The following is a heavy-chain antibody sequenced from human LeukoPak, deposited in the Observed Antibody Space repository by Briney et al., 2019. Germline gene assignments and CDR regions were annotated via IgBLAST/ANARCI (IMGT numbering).Heavy chain of an antibody. J-gene: IGHJ4*02. D-gene: IGHD6-19*01. CDR3: AMTTVAGTFNY. Sequence: RGSLRLSCAASGFTVSSNYMSWVRQAPGKGLEWVSVIYSGGSTYYAVSVKCRFTISRDNSKNTLYLQMNSLRAENTAVYYCAMTTVAGTFNYWGQGTLVTVSS. CDR2: IYSGGST. V-gene: IGHV3-53*01. CDR1: GFTVSSNY.